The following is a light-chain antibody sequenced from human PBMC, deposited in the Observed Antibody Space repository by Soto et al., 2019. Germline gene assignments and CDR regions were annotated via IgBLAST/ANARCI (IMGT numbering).Light chain of an antibody. CDR1: QSISNN. J-gene: IGKJ4*01. CDR2: GAT. Sequence: ETVMTQSPATLSVSPGERATLSCRAGQSISNNLAWYQQNPGQAPRLLIYGATTRATGIPSRFSGSGSGTEFTLTISSLQSEEFAVYYGQQYNNWPLTFGGGTKVEIK. V-gene: IGKV3-15*01. CDR3: QQYNNWPLT.